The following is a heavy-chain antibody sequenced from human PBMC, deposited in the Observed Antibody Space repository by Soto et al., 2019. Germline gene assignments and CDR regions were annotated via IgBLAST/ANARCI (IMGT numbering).Heavy chain of an antibody. J-gene: IGHJ5*02. D-gene: IGHD3-9*01. CDR2: ISSSSSYT. CDR1: GLPLSDYD. Sequence: GGPLRLPFAASGLPLSDYDMSWIRKAPGKGLEWVSYISSSSSYTNYADSVKGRFTISRDNAKNSLYLQMNSLRAEDTAVYYCARYCDLFPRYLSLHNWLDPWRQGTVVPV. CDR3: ARYCDLFPRYLSLHNWLDP. V-gene: IGHV3-11*06.